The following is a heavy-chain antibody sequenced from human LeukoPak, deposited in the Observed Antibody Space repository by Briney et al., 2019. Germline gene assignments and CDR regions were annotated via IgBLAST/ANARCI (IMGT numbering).Heavy chain of an antibody. J-gene: IGHJ4*02. CDR2: IYPGDSDT. CDR1: GYNFTNYW. V-gene: IGHV5-51*01. CDR3: ARHKIEYSTLSPFDY. D-gene: IGHD2/OR15-2a*01. Sequence: GESLKIFCKGSGYNFTNYWIGWVRQMPGKGLEWMGIIYPGDSDTRYSPSFQGQVTISVDKSISTAYLQWSSLKASDTALYYCARHKIEYSTLSPFDYWGQGTLVTVSS.